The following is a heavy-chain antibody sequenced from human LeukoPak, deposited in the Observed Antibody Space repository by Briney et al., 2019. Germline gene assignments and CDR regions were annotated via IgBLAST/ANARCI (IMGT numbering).Heavy chain of an antibody. CDR3: ARAYPRQWLETGFDY. V-gene: IGHV1-2*02. CDR2: INPNSGGT. J-gene: IGHJ4*02. CDR1: GYTFTGYY. Sequence: GAAVNVSYKASGYTFTGYYMHWVRQAPAQGLEWRGWINPNSGGTNYAQKFQGRVTMTRDKSISTAYMELSRLRSDDTAVYYCARAYPRQWLETGFDYWGQGTLVTVSS. D-gene: IGHD6-19*01.